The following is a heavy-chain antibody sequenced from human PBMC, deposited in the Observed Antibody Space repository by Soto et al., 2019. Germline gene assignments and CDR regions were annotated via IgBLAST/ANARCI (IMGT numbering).Heavy chain of an antibody. V-gene: IGHV1-2*02. J-gene: IGHJ4*02. CDR3: ARPPGYISDWYYFDL. CDR2: ISPRSGGT. D-gene: IGHD3-9*01. CDR1: GYAFIDYY. Sequence: ASVKVSCKASGYAFIDYYMHWVRQAPGQGFEWMGRISPRSGGTNYAQKFQGRVTMTWDTSLNTAYMELSSLISEDTAVYYCARPPGYISDWYYFDLWGQGTLVTVSS.